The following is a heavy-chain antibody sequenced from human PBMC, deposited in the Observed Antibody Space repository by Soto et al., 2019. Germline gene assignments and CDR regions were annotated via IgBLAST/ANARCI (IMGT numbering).Heavy chain of an antibody. CDR1: GGSISSSSYY. CDR2: IYYSGST. CDR3: ARSQSHWHLDY. Sequence: QLQLQESGPGLVKPSETLSLTCTVSGGSISSSSYYWGWIRQPPGKGLEWIGSIYYSGSTYYNPSLKSRVTISVDTSKNQFSLKLSSVTAADTAVYYCARSQSHWHLDYLGQGTLVTVSS. J-gene: IGHJ4*02. V-gene: IGHV4-39*01.